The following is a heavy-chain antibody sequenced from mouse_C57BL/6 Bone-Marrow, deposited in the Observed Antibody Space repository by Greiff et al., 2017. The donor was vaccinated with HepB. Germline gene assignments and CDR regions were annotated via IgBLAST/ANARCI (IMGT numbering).Heavy chain of an antibody. CDR2: ISDGGSYT. J-gene: IGHJ2*01. CDR1: GFTFSSYA. CDR3: ASLTYYFDY. Sequence: EVKLMESGGGLVKPGGSLKLSCAASGFTFSSYAMSWVRQTPEKRLEWVATISDGGSYTYYPDNVKGRFTISRDNAKHNLYLQMSHLKSEDTAMYYCASLTYYFDYWGQGTTLTVSS. V-gene: IGHV5-4*03. D-gene: IGHD1-1*01.